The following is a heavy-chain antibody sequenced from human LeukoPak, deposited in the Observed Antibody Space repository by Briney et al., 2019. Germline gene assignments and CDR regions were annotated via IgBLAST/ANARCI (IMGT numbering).Heavy chain of an antibody. V-gene: IGHV1-46*01. D-gene: IGHD3-22*01. CDR1: GYTFTSNY. Sequence: ASVKVSCKAFGYTFTSNYMHWVRQAPGQGPEWMGVISPSGGSTTYAQKFQGRVTLARDMSTSTAYMELRSLRSDDTAVYYCARVYYDSSGYYYLESGAFDIWGQGTMVTVSS. CDR3: ARVYYDSSGYYYLESGAFDI. CDR2: ISPSGGST. J-gene: IGHJ3*02.